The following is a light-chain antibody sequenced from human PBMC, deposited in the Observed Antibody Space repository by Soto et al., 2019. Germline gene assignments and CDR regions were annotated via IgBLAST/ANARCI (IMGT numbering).Light chain of an antibody. CDR3: QQYHSFPWT. CDR1: QSVLSSSTRRNY. CDR2: WAS. Sequence: IVVTQSPDSLAVSLGERATINCRSSQSVLSSSTRRNYLAWYQQRVGQPTKLLIYWASSRQSGVPDRFSGRGSGTDFTLTISGLQAEDVAVYFCQQYHSFPWTFGQGTKVDIK. V-gene: IGKV4-1*01. J-gene: IGKJ1*01.